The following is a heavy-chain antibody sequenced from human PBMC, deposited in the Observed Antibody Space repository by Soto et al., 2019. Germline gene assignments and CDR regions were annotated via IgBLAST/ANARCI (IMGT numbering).Heavy chain of an antibody. J-gene: IGHJ3*02. CDR3: AKDTHYVWGSYRYRDAFDI. V-gene: IGHV3-23*01. CDR1: GSTFSSYA. CDR2: ISGSGGST. Sequence: SGGSLRLSCAASGSTFSSYAMSWVRQAPGKGLEWVSAISGSGGSTYYADSVKGRFTISRDNSKNTLYLQMNSLRAEDTAVYYCAKDTHYVWGSYRYRDAFDIWGQGTMVTVSS. D-gene: IGHD3-16*02.